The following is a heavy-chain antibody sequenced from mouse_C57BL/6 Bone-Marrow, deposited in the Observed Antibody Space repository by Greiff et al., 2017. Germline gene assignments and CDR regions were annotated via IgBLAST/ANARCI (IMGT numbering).Heavy chain of an antibody. Sequence: EVKLVESGAELVRPGASVKLSCTASGFNIKDDYMHWVKQRPEQGLEWIGWIDPENGDTEYASKFQGKATITADTSSNTAYLQLSSLTSEDTAVYYCTVDGYYPFAYWGQGTLVTVSA. V-gene: IGHV14-4*01. J-gene: IGHJ3*01. D-gene: IGHD2-3*01. CDR3: TVDGYYPFAY. CDR1: GFNIKDDY. CDR2: IDPENGDT.